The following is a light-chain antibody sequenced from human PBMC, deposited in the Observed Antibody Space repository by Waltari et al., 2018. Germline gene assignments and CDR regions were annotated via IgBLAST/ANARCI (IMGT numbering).Light chain of an antibody. CDR3: NSRDTSGNHVV. J-gene: IGLJ2*01. Sequence: SSELTQDPAVSVALGQTVRITCQGDSLRSYYASWYQQKPGQAPVLVIYGKNNRPSGIPDRFSGSTSGNTASLTISGAHAEEEADYYCNSRDTSGNHVVFGGGTKLTVL. V-gene: IGLV3-19*01. CDR2: GKN. CDR1: SLRSYY.